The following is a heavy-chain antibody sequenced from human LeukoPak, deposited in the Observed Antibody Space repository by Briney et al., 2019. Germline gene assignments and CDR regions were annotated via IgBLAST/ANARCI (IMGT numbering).Heavy chain of an antibody. Sequence: GGSLRLSCEASGFTFGSFAMYWVRQAPGKGLEWIAGTFRSGGSPHYADSVKGRFTISRDNSKNTVYLQINSLRAEDTAVYYCGKTTAGYSSGQKPAWPVDYWGQGTLVTVSS. J-gene: IGHJ4*02. CDR3: GKTTAGYSSGQKPAWPVDY. D-gene: IGHD5-18*01. CDR2: TFRSGGSP. V-gene: IGHV3-23*01. CDR1: GFTFGSFA.